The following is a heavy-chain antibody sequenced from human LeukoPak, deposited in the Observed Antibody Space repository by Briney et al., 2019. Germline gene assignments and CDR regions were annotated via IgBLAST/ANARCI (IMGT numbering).Heavy chain of an antibody. J-gene: IGHJ5*02. CDR1: GYTFTGYY. Sequence: GASVKVSCKASGYTFTGYYMHWVRQAPGQGLEWVGWINPNTGGTNYAQRFQGRVTMTRDTSISTAYMELSGLTSDVTAIYYCARDVFAAYSTHHRFDPWGQGTLVTVSS. CDR3: ARDVFAAYSTHHRFDP. D-gene: IGHD1-26*01. V-gene: IGHV1-2*02. CDR2: INPNTGGT.